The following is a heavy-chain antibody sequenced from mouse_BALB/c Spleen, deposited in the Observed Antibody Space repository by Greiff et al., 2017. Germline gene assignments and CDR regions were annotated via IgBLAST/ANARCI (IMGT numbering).Heavy chain of an antibody. CDR3: ARHPSFDY. Sequence: EVKLMESGGGLVKPGGSLKLSCAASGFTFSSYTMSWVRQTPEKRLEWVATISSGGSYTYYPDSVKGRFTISRDNPKNTLFLQMTSLRSEDTAMYYCARHPSFDYWGQGTTLTVSS. J-gene: IGHJ2*01. CDR1: GFTFSSYT. CDR2: ISSGGSYT. V-gene: IGHV5-9-3*01.